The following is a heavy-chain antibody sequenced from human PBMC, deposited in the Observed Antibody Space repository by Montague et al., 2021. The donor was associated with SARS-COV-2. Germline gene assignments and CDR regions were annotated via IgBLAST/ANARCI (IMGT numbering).Heavy chain of an antibody. V-gene: IGHV3-21*01. Sequence: SLRLSCAASGFTFSSYSMNWVRQAPGKGLEWVSSISSSSSYIYYTDSVKGRFTISRDNAKNSLYLQMNSLRAEDTAVYYCARDHFPDTLTGYYLYWGQGTLVTVSP. D-gene: IGHD3-9*01. CDR2: ISSSSSYI. CDR3: ARDHFPDTLTGYYLY. J-gene: IGHJ4*02. CDR1: GFTFSSYS.